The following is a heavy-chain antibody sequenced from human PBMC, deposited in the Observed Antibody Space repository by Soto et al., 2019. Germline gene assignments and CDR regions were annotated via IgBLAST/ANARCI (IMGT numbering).Heavy chain of an antibody. CDR2: ISYDGSNK. Sequence: GSLRLSCAASGFTFSSYGMHWVRQAPGKGLEWVAVISYDGSNKYYADSVKGRFTISRDNSKNTLYLQMNSLRAEDTAVYYCAKDAAARAYYYYGMDVWGQGTTVTVSS. CDR3: AKDAAARAYYYYGMDV. V-gene: IGHV3-30*18. CDR1: GFTFSSYG. D-gene: IGHD6-13*01. J-gene: IGHJ6*02.